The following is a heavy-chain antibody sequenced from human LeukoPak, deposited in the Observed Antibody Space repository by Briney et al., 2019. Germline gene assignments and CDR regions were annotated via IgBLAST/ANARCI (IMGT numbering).Heavy chain of an antibody. J-gene: IGHJ4*02. CDR1: GGTFSSYT. CDR2: IIPILGIA. V-gene: IGHV1-69*02. Sequence: GASVKVSCNVSGGTFSSYTISWVRQAPGQGLEWMGRIIPILGIANYAQKFQGRVTITADKSTSTAYMELSSLRSEDTAVYYCARHRAIFGGVYGSFDYWGQGTLVTVSS. CDR3: ARHRAIFGGVYGSFDY. D-gene: IGHD3-3*01.